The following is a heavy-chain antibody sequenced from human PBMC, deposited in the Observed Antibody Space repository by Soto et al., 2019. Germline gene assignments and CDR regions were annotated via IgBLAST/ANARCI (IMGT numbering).Heavy chain of an antibody. V-gene: IGHV3-30*18. D-gene: IGHD6-6*01. J-gene: IGHJ4*02. CDR1: GFTSSSYG. CDR3: AKAIAARRAGYFDY. CDR2: ISYDGSNK. Sequence: QPGGSLRLSCAASGFTSSSYGMHWVRQAPGKGLEWVAVISYDGSNKYYADSVKGRFTISRDNSKDTLYLQMNSLRAEDTAVYYCAKAIAARRAGYFDYWGQGALVTVSS.